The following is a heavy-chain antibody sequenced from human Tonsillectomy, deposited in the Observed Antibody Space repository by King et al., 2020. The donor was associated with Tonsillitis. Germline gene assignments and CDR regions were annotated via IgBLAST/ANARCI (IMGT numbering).Heavy chain of an antibody. Sequence: VQLVESGGGLIQPGGSLRLSCAASGFTVSSDYMSWVRQAPGKGLEWVSIIYSASSTYYADSVKGRFTISRDSSNNTLYLQMNSLRAEDTAVYYCTREMYYDRWSGSFDPWGQGILVTVSS. V-gene: IGHV3-53*01. J-gene: IGHJ5*02. CDR3: TREMYYDRWSGSFDP. D-gene: IGHD3-3*01. CDR2: IYSASST. CDR1: GFTVSSDY.